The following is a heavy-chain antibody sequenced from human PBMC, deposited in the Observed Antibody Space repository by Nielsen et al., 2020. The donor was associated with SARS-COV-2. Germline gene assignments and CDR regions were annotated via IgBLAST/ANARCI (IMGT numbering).Heavy chain of an antibody. Sequence: WVRQAPGQRLEWMGWINAGNGNTKYSQKFQGRVTITRDTSASTAYMELSSLRSEDTAVYYCARGSPLWFGELLYFSPPDVWGQGTTVTVSS. V-gene: IGHV1-3*01. CDR3: ARGSPLWFGELLYFSPPDV. D-gene: IGHD3-10*01. CDR2: INAGNGNT. J-gene: IGHJ6*02.